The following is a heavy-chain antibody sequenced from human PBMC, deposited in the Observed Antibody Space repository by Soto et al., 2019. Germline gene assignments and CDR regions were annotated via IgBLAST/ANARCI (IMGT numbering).Heavy chain of an antibody. CDR2: INPYSGVT. V-gene: IGHV1-2*04. D-gene: IGHD2-2*01. CDR3: ARYPRTRDYYYYYYMDV. J-gene: IGHJ6*03. CDR1: GYIFTDYY. Sequence: ASVKVSCKASGYIFTDYYIKWVRQAPGQGLEWMGWINPYSGVTKFAQKFQDLVTMTSDTSISTAYMELRSLRSDDTAVYYCARYPRTRDYYYYYYMDVWGKGTTVTVSS.